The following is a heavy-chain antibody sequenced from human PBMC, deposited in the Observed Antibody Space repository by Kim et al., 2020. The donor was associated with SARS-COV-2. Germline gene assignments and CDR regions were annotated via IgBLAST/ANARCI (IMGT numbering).Heavy chain of an antibody. CDR3: TRGGGSYWGKDYYGMDV. CDR2: IRSKANSYAT. V-gene: IGHV3-73*01. Sequence: GGSLRLSCAASGFTFSGSAMHWVRQASGKGLEWVGRIRSKANSYATAYAASVKGRFTISRDDSKNTAYLQMNSLKTEDTAVYYCTRGGGSYWGKDYYGMDVWGQGTTVTVSS. J-gene: IGHJ6*02. D-gene: IGHD1-26*01. CDR1: GFTFSGSA.